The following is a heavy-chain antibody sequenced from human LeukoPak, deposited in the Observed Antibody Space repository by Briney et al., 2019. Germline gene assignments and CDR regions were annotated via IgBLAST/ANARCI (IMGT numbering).Heavy chain of an antibody. D-gene: IGHD6-13*01. CDR2: ISYDGSNK. CDR1: GFTFSSYG. V-gene: IGHV3-30*18. Sequence: GRSLRLSCAASGFTFSSYGMHWVRQAPGKGLEWVAVISYDGSNKYYADSVKGRFTISRDNSKNTLYLQMNSQRAEDTAVYYCAKALAAAVDYWGQGTLVTVSS. J-gene: IGHJ4*02. CDR3: AKALAAAVDY.